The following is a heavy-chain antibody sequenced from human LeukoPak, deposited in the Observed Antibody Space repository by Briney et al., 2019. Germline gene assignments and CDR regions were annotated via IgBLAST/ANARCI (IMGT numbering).Heavy chain of an antibody. Sequence: SETLSLTCTVSGGSISSSSYYWGWIRQPPGKGLEWIGSIYYSGSTYYNPSLKSRVTISVDTSKNQFSLKLSSVTAADTAVYYCASHGKRGYSYLNGVYWGQGTLVTVSS. D-gene: IGHD5-18*01. J-gene: IGHJ4*02. V-gene: IGHV4-39*01. CDR1: GGSISSSSYY. CDR2: IYYSGST. CDR3: ASHGKRGYSYLNGVY.